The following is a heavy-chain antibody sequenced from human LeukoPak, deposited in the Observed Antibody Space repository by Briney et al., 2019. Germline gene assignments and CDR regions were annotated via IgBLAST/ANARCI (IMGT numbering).Heavy chain of an antibody. CDR2: ISSSGSTV. J-gene: IGHJ3*02. CDR3: AREGWGLSVADAFDI. Sequence: GGSLRLSCAASGFTFSSYEMNWVRQAPGKGLEWVSYISSSGSTVYYADSVKGRFTISRDNAKNSLYLQMNSLRAEDTAVYYCAREGWGLSVADAFDIWGQGTMVTVSS. V-gene: IGHV3-48*03. CDR1: GFTFSSYE. D-gene: IGHD1-26*01.